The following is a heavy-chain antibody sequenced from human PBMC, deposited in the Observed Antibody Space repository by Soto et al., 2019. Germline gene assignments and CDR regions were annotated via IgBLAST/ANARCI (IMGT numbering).Heavy chain of an antibody. J-gene: IGHJ5*02. V-gene: IGHV1-46*01. Sequence: QVQLVQSGAEVKKPGASVKVSCQASGSTFTPYYIHWVRQAPGQGLECMGIISPSGGGTSYAPKFQGRITLTRDTSTNRVYLELRSLRSEGTAVYYCAGAHRSSFNCDTSRASFDPWGQGTLVTVSS. CDR3: AGAHRSSFNCDTSRASFDP. CDR1: GSTFTPYY. CDR2: ISPSGGGT. D-gene: IGHD3-22*01.